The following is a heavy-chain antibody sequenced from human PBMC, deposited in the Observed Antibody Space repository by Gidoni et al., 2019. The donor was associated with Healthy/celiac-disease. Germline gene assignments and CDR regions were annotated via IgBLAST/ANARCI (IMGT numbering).Heavy chain of an antibody. V-gene: IGHV1-69*01. J-gene: IGHJ3*02. CDR3: ASTGYSSSWYLVAFDI. CDR1: GGNFSSYA. CDR2: IIPIFGTA. Sequence: QVQLVQSGAEVKKPGSSVKVSCKASGGNFSSYAISWVRQGPGQGLEWMGGIIPIFGTANYAQKYQGRVTITADESASTAYMELSSLRSEDTAVYYGASTGYSSSWYLVAFDIWGQGTMVTVSS. D-gene: IGHD6-13*01.